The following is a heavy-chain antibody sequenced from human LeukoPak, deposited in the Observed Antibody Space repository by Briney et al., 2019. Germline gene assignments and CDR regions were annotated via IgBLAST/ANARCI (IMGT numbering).Heavy chain of an antibody. Sequence: SETLSLTCAVYGGSFSGYYWSWIRQPPGKGLEWIGEINHSGSTNYNPSLKSRVTISVDTSKNQFSLKLSSVTAADTAVYYCASRTGYYANPWGQGTLVTVSS. D-gene: IGHD3/OR15-3a*01. CDR1: GGSFSGYY. CDR3: ASRTGYYANP. J-gene: IGHJ5*02. CDR2: INHSGST. V-gene: IGHV4-34*01.